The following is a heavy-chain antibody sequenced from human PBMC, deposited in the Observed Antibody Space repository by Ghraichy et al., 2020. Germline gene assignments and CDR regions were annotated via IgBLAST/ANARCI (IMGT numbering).Heavy chain of an antibody. CDR2: ISGSGGST. Sequence: GGSLRLSCAASGFTFSSYAMSWVRQAPGKGLEWVSAISGSGGSTYYADSVKGRFTISRDNSKNTLYLQMNSLRAEDTAVYYCAKDYSHSHKALLRFTYYFDYWGQGTLVTVSS. V-gene: IGHV3-23*01. CDR1: GFTFSSYA. CDR3: AKDYSHSHKALLRFTYYFDY. D-gene: IGHD3-3*01. J-gene: IGHJ4*02.